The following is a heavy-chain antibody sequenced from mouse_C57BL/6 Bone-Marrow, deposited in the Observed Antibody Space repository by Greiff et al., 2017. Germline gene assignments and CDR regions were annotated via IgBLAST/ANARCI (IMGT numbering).Heavy chain of an antibody. J-gene: IGHJ4*01. CDR1: GYTFTSYW. D-gene: IGHD2-5*01. CDR2: IDPSDSYT. CDR3: AIYSNYDGGAMDY. V-gene: IGHV1-69*01. Sequence: QVHVKQPGAELVMPGASVKLSCKASGYTFTSYWMHWVKQRPGQGLEWIGEIDPSDSYTNYNQKFKGKSTLTVDKSSSTAYMQLSSLTSEDSAVYYCAIYSNYDGGAMDYWGQGTSVTVSS.